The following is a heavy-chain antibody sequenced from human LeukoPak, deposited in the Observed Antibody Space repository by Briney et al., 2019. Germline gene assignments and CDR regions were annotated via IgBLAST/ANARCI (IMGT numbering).Heavy chain of an antibody. Sequence: PGGSLRLSCAASGFTFDDYAMHWVRQAPGKGLEWVSGISWNSGSIGYADSVKGRFTISRDNAKNSLYLQMNSLRAEDTALYYCAKDIGYGSGGFDYWGQGTLVTVSS. CDR1: GFTFDDYA. V-gene: IGHV3-9*01. J-gene: IGHJ4*02. CDR3: AKDIGYGSGGFDY. CDR2: ISWNSGSI. D-gene: IGHD3-10*01.